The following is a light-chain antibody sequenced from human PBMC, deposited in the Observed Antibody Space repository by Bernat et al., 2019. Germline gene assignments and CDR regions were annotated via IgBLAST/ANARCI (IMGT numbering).Light chain of an antibody. J-gene: IGKJ1*01. V-gene: IGKV1-5*03. CDR3: QQYKTYLGA. CDR1: QSISSW. CDR2: KAS. Sequence: DIQMTQSPSTLSASVGDRVTITCRASQSISSWLAWYQQKPGKAPKLLIYKASSLESGVPSRFSGSGSGTEFTLTITSLQPDDFATYYCQQYKTYLGAVGQGTKVEIK.